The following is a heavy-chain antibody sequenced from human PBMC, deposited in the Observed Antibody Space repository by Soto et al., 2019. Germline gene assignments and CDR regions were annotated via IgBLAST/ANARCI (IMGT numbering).Heavy chain of an antibody. V-gene: IGHV1-2*02. Sequence: ASVKVSCKASGYTFTGYYMHWVRQAPGQGLEWMGWINPNSGGTNYAQKFQGRVTMTRDTSISTAYMELSRLRSDDTAVYYCARGESCSSTSCYYYYYYGMDVWGQGTTVTVSS. D-gene: IGHD2-2*01. CDR3: ARGESCSSTSCYYYYYYGMDV. J-gene: IGHJ6*02. CDR1: GYTFTGYY. CDR2: INPNSGGT.